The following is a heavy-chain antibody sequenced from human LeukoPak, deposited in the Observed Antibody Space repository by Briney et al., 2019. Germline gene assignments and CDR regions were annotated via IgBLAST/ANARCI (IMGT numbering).Heavy chain of an antibody. CDR2: ISSSSSTI. J-gene: IGHJ4*02. D-gene: IGHD3-16*02. V-gene: IGHV3-48*04. CDR1: GFPFTSYS. CDR3: ARADDSVWGSYRYGPFDY. Sequence: PGGSLRLSCAASGFPFTSYSMNWVRQAPGKGLEWVSYISSSSSTIYYADSVKGRFTISRDNAKNSLYLQMNSLRAEDTAVYYCARADDSVWGSYRYGPFDYWGQGTLVTVSS.